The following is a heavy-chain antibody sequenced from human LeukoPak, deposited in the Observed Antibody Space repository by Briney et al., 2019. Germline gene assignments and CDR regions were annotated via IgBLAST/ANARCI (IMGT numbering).Heavy chain of an antibody. V-gene: IGHV4-59*01. D-gene: IGHD2-15*01. J-gene: IGHJ4*02. CDR1: GDSISGYY. Sequence: PSETLSLTCSVSGDSISGYYWSWIRQTPGKGLEWIGYIYDSGTTNYNPSLKSRVTMSVDMSKNQISLNLRSVTAADTAVYYCARVKVAVVAPPNILYFFDYWGQGTLVPVSS. CDR3: ARVKVAVVAPPNILYFFDY. CDR2: IYDSGTT.